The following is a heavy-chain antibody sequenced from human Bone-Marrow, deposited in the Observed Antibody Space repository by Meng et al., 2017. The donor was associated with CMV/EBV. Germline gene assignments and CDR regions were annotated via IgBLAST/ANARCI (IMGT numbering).Heavy chain of an antibody. D-gene: IGHD2-2*01. J-gene: IGHJ4*02. Sequence: SEPLSLTCTVSGGSISSYYWSWSRQPAGKGLEWIGRIYTSGSTNYNPSLKSRVTMSVDTSKNQFSLKLSSVTAADTAVYYCAREGSTSCYDYWGQGTLVTVSS. CDR1: GGSISSYY. CDR3: AREGSTSCYDY. V-gene: IGHV4-4*07. CDR2: IYTSGST.